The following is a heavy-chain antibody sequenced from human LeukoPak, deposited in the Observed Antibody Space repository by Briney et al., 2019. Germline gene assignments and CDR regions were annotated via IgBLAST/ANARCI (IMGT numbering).Heavy chain of an antibody. CDR2: IYTSGST. CDR1: GGSISSGSYY. J-gene: IGHJ6*03. CDR3: AKDRPTIFLSLYYYYMDV. V-gene: IGHV4-61*02. D-gene: IGHD3-9*01. Sequence: PSETLSLTCTVSGGSISSGSYYWSWIRQPAGKGLEWIGRIYTSGSTNYNPSLKSRVTISVDTSKNQFSLKLSSVTAADTAVYYCAKDRPTIFLSLYYYYMDVWGKGTTVTISS.